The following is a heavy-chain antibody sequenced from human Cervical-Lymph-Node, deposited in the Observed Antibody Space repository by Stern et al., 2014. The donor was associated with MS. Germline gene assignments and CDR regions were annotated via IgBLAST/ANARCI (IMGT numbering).Heavy chain of an antibody. CDR2: INTHTGNP. CDR1: GYTFTTYA. CDR3: AKEGDYGWGNYRAM. V-gene: IGHV7-4-1*02. D-gene: IGHD3-16*02. Sequence: VQLVQSGSELKKPGASVKVSCKTSGYTFTTYAINWVRQAPGQGLEWMGWINTHTGNPTYAQDFTGRFVFSLDTSISTAYLEISSLRAEDTAVYYCAKEGDYGWGNYRAMWGQGTLVTVSS. J-gene: IGHJ4*02.